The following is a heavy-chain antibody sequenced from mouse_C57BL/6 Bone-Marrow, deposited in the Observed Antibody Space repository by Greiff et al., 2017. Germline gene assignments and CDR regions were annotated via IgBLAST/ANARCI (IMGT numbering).Heavy chain of an antibody. CDR2: IYPGDGDT. CDR1: GYAFSSYW. J-gene: IGHJ2*01. V-gene: IGHV1-80*01. CDR3: ARAPGNGDDDY. D-gene: IGHD2-2*01. Sequence: VQLQQSGAELVKPGASVKISCKASGYAFSSYWMNWVKQRPGTGLEWIGQIYPGDGDTNYNGKFKGKATLTADKSSSTAYMQLSSLTSEDSAVYFCARAPGNGDDDYWGQGTTLTVSS.